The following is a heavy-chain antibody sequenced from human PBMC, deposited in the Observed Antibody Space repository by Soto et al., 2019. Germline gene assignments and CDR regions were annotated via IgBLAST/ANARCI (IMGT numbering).Heavy chain of an antibody. J-gene: IGHJ4*02. CDR1: GFTFGNSW. Sequence: GGSLRLSCAASGFTFGNSWMHWVRQAPGEGLEWVSRMNSDGSSTNYADSVKGRFTVSRDNAKNTLYLQLNSLRAEDTAVYYCATAEVDYWGPGTLVTVSS. V-gene: IGHV3-74*01. CDR3: ATAEVDY. CDR2: MNSDGSST.